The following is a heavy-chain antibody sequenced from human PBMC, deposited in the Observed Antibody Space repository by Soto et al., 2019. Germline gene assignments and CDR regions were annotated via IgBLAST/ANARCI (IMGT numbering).Heavy chain of an antibody. D-gene: IGHD1-26*01. J-gene: IGHJ4*02. CDR3: ARVKFIIVGSVFSTPFDF. V-gene: IGHV4-61*08. Sequence: PSETLSLTCTVAGASVSSGGFSWSWIRQPPGKGLEWIGSISYSGSTTYYPSLRSRVTISVDTSKNQFSLRLNSVTAADTAIYFCARVKFIIVGSVFSTPFDFWGQGTLVTVYS. CDR2: ISYSGST. CDR1: GASVSSGGFS.